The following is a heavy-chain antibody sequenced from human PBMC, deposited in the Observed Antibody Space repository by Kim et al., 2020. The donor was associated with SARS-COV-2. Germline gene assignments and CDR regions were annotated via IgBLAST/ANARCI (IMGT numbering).Heavy chain of an antibody. D-gene: IGHD2-15*01. Sequence: SETLSLTCTVSGGSINSHYWNWIRQPPGKGLEWIGYIYYDGSTNYNPSLQSRVSMSIDTSENQFSLRLTSVTAADTAVYYCARDLQGHCITNCFDGVFWYFDLWGRGTLVTVSS. CDR1: GGSINSHY. J-gene: IGHJ2*01. CDR2: IYYDGST. V-gene: IGHV4-59*11. CDR3: ARDLQGHCITNCFDGVFWYFDL.